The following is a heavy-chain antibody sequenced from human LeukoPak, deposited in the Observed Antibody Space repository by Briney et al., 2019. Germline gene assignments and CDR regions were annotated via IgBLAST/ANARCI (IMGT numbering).Heavy chain of an antibody. CDR3: ARDKETYGDWSNFELEIDP. D-gene: IGHD4-17*01. CDR1: GYTFTDYY. Sequence: ASVKVSCKASGYTFTDYYMHWLQQAPGKGLEWMGRVDPADGEVAYAEKLQGRVTMTTDTSTSTAYMELRSLRSDDTAVYYCARDKETYGDWSNFELEIDPWGQGTLVTVSS. V-gene: IGHV1-69-2*01. CDR2: VDPADGEV. J-gene: IGHJ5*02.